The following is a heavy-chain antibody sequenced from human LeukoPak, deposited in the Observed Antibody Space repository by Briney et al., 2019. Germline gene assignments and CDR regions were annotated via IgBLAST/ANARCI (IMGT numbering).Heavy chain of an antibody. V-gene: IGHV3-30*02. J-gene: IGHJ4*02. D-gene: IGHD4-23*01. CDR3: ANQVFGGSPPSDY. CDR2: IQYDGSNK. CDR1: GVTFSSYD. Sequence: GGSLTLSCAASGVTFSSYDMHWVRQAPGKGLEWVAFIQYDGSNKYYADSVKGRFTISRDKSKNTLYLQMNSLRAEDTAVYYCANQVFGGSPPSDYWGQGNLVTVSS.